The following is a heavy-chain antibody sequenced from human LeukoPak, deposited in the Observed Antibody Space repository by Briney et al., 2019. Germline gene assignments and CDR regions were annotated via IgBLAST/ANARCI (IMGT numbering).Heavy chain of an antibody. J-gene: IGHJ4*02. CDR3: ARDGGIVVVNEGDFDY. CDR1: GFTFSSYS. D-gene: IGHD3-22*01. V-gene: IGHV3-21*01. CDR2: ISSSSSYI. Sequence: GGSLRLSCAASGFTFSSYSMNWVRQAPGKGLEWVSSISSSSSYIYYADSVKSRFTISRDNAKNSLYLQMNSPRAEDTAVYYCARDGGIVVVNEGDFDYWGQGTLVTVSS.